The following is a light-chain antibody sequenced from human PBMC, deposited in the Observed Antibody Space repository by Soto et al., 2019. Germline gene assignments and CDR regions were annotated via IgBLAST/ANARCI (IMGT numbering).Light chain of an antibody. J-gene: IGKJ3*01. CDR3: QQYGSSSFT. V-gene: IGKV3-20*01. Sequence: EIVLTQSPGTLSLSPGERATLSCRASQSVSSSYLAWYQQKPGQAPRLLIYGASSRATGIPDRFSGSGSGTDFPLTISRLEPEDFAVYYCQQYGSSSFTVGPGTKVDIK. CDR2: GAS. CDR1: QSVSSSY.